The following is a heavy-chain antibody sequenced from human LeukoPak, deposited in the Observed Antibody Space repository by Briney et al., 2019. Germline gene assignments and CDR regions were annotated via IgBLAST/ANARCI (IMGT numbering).Heavy chain of an antibody. D-gene: IGHD3-22*01. CDR3: ARLTGYYDSSGYLDY. Sequence: GGSLRLSCAASAFTFSDYSMNWVRQAPGKGLEWVSYISGRSSTIYYADSVKGRFTISRDNAKNLMYLQMNSLRAEDTAVYYCARLTGYYDSSGYLDYWGQGTLVTVSS. J-gene: IGHJ4*02. CDR2: ISGRSSTI. CDR1: AFTFSDYS. V-gene: IGHV3-48*01.